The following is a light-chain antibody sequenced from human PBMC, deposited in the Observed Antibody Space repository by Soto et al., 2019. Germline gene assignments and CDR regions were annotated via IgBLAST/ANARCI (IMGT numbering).Light chain of an antibody. CDR2: GVT. CDR1: SSDVGGYDY. Sequence: QSALTQPASVSGSPGPSITISCTGTSSDVGGYDYVSWYQQHPGKAPKVMIYGVTNRPSGVSNRFSGSKSGNTASLTISGLQAEDEADYYCSSYTNTNTWVFGGGTKLTVL. CDR3: SSYTNTNTWV. V-gene: IGLV2-14*01. J-gene: IGLJ3*02.